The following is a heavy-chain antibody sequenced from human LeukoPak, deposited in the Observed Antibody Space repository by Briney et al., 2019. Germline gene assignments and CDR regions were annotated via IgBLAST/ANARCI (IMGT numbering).Heavy chain of an antibody. CDR2: SNSDGSTT. D-gene: IGHD1-26*01. Sequence: PGGSLRLSCAASGFTFSTYWMHWVRQAPGKGLVWVSRSNSDGSTTTYADSVKGRYTISRDNAKNTLYLQMNSLRVEDTAVYYCVRSLLGRDDYCGQGTLVTVSS. V-gene: IGHV3-74*01. CDR3: VRSLLGRDDY. CDR1: GFTFSTYW. J-gene: IGHJ4*02.